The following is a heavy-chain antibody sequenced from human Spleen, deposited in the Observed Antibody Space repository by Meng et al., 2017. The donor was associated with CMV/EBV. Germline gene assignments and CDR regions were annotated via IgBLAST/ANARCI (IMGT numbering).Heavy chain of an antibody. J-gene: IGHJ5*02. Sequence: YTFTSYYMRGVRQGAGEGSRWMGIINPSGGSTSYAQKFQGRVTMSGDTSTSTVYMKLSSLRYGETAVYYCARGGCSGGSCYPNWFDPWGQGNLVTVSS. D-gene: IGHD2-15*01. CDR2: INPSGGST. CDR1: YTFTSYY. V-gene: IGHV1-46*01. CDR3: ARGGCSGGSCYPNWFDP.